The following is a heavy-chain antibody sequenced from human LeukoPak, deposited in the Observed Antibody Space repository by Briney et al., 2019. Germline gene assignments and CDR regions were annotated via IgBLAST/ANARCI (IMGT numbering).Heavy chain of an antibody. J-gene: IGHJ4*02. D-gene: IGHD1-1*01. CDR3: ARLYNWNDGFDY. CDR1: GGSISSYY. V-gene: IGHV4-4*09. CDR2: IYTSGST. Sequence: SETLSLTCTVSGGSISSYYWSWIRQPPGKGLEWIGYIYTSGSTNYNPSLKSRVTISVDTSKNQFSLKLSSVTAADTAVYYCARLYNWNDGFDYWGQGTLVTVSS.